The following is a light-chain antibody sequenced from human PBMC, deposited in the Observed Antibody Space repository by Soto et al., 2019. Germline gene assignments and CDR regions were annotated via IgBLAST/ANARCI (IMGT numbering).Light chain of an antibody. CDR2: AAS. J-gene: IGKJ2*01. Sequence: IPLTQSPSSLSASVGDRVTVTCRASQSINIYLNWYQQKPGKAPTLLIYAASSLQSGVPSRFSGGGSRTYFTLTISSLQPEDFATYYCQQSYRSPYTFGQGTKLEI. CDR1: QSINIY. V-gene: IGKV1-39*01. CDR3: QQSYRSPYT.